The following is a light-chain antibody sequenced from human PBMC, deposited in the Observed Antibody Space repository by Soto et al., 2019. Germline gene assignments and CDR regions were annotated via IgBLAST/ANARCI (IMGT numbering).Light chain of an antibody. V-gene: IGLV2-14*01. CDR2: DVS. CDR1: SSDVGGYNY. Sequence: VLTRPVSVSGSPGQSITISCTGTSSDVGGYNYVSWYQQHPGKAPKLMIYDVSNRPSGVSNRFSGSKSGNTASLTISGLQAEDEADYYCSSYTSSSTLCVFGTGTKVTVL. CDR3: SSYTSSSTLCV. J-gene: IGLJ1*01.